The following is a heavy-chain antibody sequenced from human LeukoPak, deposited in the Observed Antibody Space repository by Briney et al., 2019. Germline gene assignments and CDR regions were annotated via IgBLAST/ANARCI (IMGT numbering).Heavy chain of an antibody. J-gene: IGHJ4*02. V-gene: IGHV3-33*06. CDR1: GFTFSSYG. CDR3: AKDTWRAVACTPFDY. D-gene: IGHD6-19*01. Sequence: VQPGRSLRLSCAASGFTFSSYGMHWVRQAPGKGLEWVAVIWYDGSNKYYADSVKGRFTISRDNSKNTLYLQMNSLRAEDTAVYYCAKDTWRAVACTPFDYWGQGILVTVSS. CDR2: IWYDGSNK.